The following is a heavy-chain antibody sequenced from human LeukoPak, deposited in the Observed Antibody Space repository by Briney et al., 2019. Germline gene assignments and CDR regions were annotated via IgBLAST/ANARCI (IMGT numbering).Heavy chain of an antibody. CDR3: ARDPTYYYDSSGYS. CDR1: GGIFSSYA. Sequence: SVKVSCKASGGIFSSYAISWVRQAPGQGLEWMGGIIPIFGTANYAQKFQGRVTITADESASTAYMELSSLRSEDTAVYYCARDPTYYYDSSGYSWGQGTLVTVSS. CDR2: IIPIFGTA. J-gene: IGHJ5*02. D-gene: IGHD3-22*01. V-gene: IGHV1-69*13.